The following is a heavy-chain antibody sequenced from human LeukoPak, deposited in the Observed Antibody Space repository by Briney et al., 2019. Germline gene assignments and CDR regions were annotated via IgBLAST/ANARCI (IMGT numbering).Heavy chain of an antibody. D-gene: IGHD5-12*01. Sequence: ASQTLSLTCTVSGGSISSGDYYWSWIRQLPGKGLEWIGYIYYSGSTYYNPSLKSRVTISVDTSKNQFSLKLSSVTAADTAVYYCARGGGYTPYYFDYWGQGTLVTVSS. CDR3: ARGGGYTPYYFDY. CDR1: GGSISSGDYY. V-gene: IGHV4-30-4*01. CDR2: IYYSGST. J-gene: IGHJ4*02.